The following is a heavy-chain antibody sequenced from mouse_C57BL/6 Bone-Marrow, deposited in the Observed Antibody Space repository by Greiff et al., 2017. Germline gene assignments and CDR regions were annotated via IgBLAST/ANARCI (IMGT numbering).Heavy chain of an antibody. Sequence: EVQLVESGGGLVKPGGSLKLSCAASGFTFSSYAMSLVRQTPEKRPEWVATIRAGGSYPYYPDNVQGRFPILRDNAKNNLYLQMRHLKSEDTAMNYGARDRDLDSSGAMDYWGQGTSVTVSA. CDR1: GFTFSSYA. CDR3: ARDRDLDSSGAMDY. V-gene: IGHV5-4*01. J-gene: IGHJ4*01. D-gene: IGHD3-2*02. CDR2: IRAGGSYP.